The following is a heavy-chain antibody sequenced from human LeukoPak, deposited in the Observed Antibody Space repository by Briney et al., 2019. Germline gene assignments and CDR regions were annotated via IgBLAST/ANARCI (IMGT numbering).Heavy chain of an antibody. Sequence: ASVKVSCKASGYTFTSYGISWVRQAPGQGLEWMGWISAYNGNTNYAQKLQGRVTMTTDTSTSTAYMELRSLRSDDTAVYYCARGDPSEMATRDAFDIWGQGTMVTVSS. D-gene: IGHD5-24*01. CDR1: GYTFTSYG. CDR2: ISAYNGNT. J-gene: IGHJ3*02. CDR3: ARGDPSEMATRDAFDI. V-gene: IGHV1-18*01.